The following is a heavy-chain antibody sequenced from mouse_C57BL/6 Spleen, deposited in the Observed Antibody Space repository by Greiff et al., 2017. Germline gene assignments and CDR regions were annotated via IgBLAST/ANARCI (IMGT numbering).Heavy chain of an antibody. CDR3: ARDGYYRFAY. J-gene: IGHJ3*01. CDR2: IDPSDSET. D-gene: IGHD2-3*01. V-gene: IGHV1-52*01. CDR1: GYTFTSYW. Sequence: QVQLQQPGAELVRPGSSVKLSCKASGYTFTSYWMHWVKQRPIQGLEWIGKIDPSDSETHYNQKFKDKATLTVDKSSSTAYMQLSSLTSEDSAVYYCARDGYYRFAYWGQGTLVTVSA.